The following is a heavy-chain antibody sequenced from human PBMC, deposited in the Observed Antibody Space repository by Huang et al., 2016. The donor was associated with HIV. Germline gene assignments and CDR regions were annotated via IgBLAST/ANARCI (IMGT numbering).Heavy chain of an antibody. CDR3: ARGLRFCRGGDCFPTHFQH. V-gene: IGHV4-34*02. Sequence: QVRLEHWGAGLLKPSESLSLTCAVYGGSFSGYQCNWSRQSPGEGLEWIGDTNHSGSATMNPSLKTRVTITGDMSKNQFSRKMSSQTITDTSVYFCARGLRFCRGGDCFPTHFQHWSQG. CDR1: GGSFSGYQ. J-gene: IGHJ1*01. CDR2: TNHSGSA. D-gene: IGHD2-21*02.